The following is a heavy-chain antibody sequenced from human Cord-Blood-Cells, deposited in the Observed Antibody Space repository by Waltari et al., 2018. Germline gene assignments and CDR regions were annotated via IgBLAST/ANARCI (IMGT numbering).Heavy chain of an antibody. CDR1: GFTFSSHW. CDR3: ARGPKGGDSNYADVDY. CDR2: INSDGSST. J-gene: IGHJ4*02. Sequence: EVQLVESGGGLVQPGGSLRLSCAASGFTFSSHWMHWVRQAPGKGLVWVSRINSDGSSTSYADSVKGRFTISRDNAKNTLYLQMNSLRAEDTAVYYCARGPKGGDSNYADVDYWGQGTLVTVSS. V-gene: IGHV3-74*01. D-gene: IGHD4-4*01.